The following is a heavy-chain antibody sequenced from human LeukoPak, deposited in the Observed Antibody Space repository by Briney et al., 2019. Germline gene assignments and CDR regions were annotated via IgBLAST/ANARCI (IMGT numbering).Heavy chain of an antibody. Sequence: PGGSLRLSCATSGFAFISFAMHWVRQAPGKGLEWVAVISYDGSNKYYADSVKGRFTISRDNSRNTLYLQMHSLSAEDTALYFCVRPYYYDTSGYYLYSWGQGTLVTVSS. J-gene: IGHJ4*02. CDR1: GFAFISFA. CDR3: VRPYYYDTSGYYLYS. CDR2: ISYDGSNK. D-gene: IGHD3-22*01. V-gene: IGHV3-30-3*01.